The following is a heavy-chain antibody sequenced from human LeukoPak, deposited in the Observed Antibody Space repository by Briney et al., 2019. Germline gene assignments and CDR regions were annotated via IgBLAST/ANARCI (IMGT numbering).Heavy chain of an antibody. Sequence: GGSLRLSCAASGFIVSSSYMSWVRQAPGKGLEWVSYISSSGSNIYYADSVKGRFIISRGNAKNSLYLQMNSLRAEDTAVYYCARRGQGGFYFDYWGQGTLVTVSS. CDR2: ISSSGSNI. J-gene: IGHJ4*02. D-gene: IGHD3-16*01. CDR3: ARRGQGGFYFDY. CDR1: GFIVSSSY. V-gene: IGHV3-11*04.